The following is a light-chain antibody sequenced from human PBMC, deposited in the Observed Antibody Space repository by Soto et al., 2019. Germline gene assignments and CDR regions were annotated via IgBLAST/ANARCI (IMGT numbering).Light chain of an antibody. V-gene: IGKV3-20*01. CDR3: QQYDVSPIT. J-gene: IGKJ5*01. CDR1: QSVRSER. CDR2: DAS. Sequence: LSPGERATLSCRASQSVRSERLAWYQHKRGQAPRLVIFDASSRATGIPERFSGSGSGTDFTLTITRLEPEDFAVYFCQQYDVSPITFGLGTRLEIK.